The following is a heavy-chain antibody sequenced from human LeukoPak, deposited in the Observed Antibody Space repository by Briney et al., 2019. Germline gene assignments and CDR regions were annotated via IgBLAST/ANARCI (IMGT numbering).Heavy chain of an antibody. CDR2: INPSGGST. V-gene: IGHV1-46*01. D-gene: IGHD4-17*01. CDR3: ARDPGYGSDRDYYYYMDV. Sequence: ASVKVSCKASGYTFTSSYMHWVRQAPGQGLEWMGIINPSGGSTSYAQKFQGRVTMTRDMSTSTVYMELISLKFEDTAVYYCARDPGYGSDRDYYYYMDVWGKGTTVTVSS. J-gene: IGHJ6*03. CDR1: GYTFTSSY.